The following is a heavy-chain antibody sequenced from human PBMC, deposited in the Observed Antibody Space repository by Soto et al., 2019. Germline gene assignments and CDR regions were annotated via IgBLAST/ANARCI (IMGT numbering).Heavy chain of an antibody. Sequence: PGESLKISCKGSGYSFTSYWIGWARQIPGKGLEWMGIIYPGDSDTRYSPSFQGQVTISADKSISTAYLQWSSLKASDTAMYYCARQDCSGGSCSYYYYGMDVWGQGTTVTVSS. J-gene: IGHJ6*02. CDR3: ARQDCSGGSCSYYYYGMDV. CDR1: GYSFTSYW. CDR2: IYPGDSDT. V-gene: IGHV5-51*01. D-gene: IGHD2-15*01.